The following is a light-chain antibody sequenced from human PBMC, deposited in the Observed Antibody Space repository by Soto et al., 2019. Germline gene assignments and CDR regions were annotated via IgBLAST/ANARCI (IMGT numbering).Light chain of an antibody. CDR1: QSISSY. V-gene: IGKV1-39*01. CDR3: QQSYSSPRT. J-gene: IGKJ1*01. CDR2: ITS. Sequence: DIQMTQSPSSLSASVGDRVTITCRASQSISSYLNWYQQKPGKAPQRLIYITSSLQSGVPSRFSGSGSGTGFTLTISSLQPEDFATYYCQQSYSSPRTFGQGTKVDIK.